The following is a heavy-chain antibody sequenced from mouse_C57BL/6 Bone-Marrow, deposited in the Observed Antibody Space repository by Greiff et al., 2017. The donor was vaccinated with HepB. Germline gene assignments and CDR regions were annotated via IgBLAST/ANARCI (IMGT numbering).Heavy chain of an antibody. J-gene: IGHJ2*01. V-gene: IGHV5-4*01. CDR2: ISDGGSYT. CDR3: ARENYYGSLDY. Sequence: EVQLVESGGGLVKPGGSLKLSCAASGFTFSSYAMSWVRQTPEKRLEWVATISDGGSYTYYPDNVKGRFTISRDNAKNNLYLQMSHLKSEDTAMYYCARENYYGSLDYWGQGTTLTVSS. D-gene: IGHD1-1*01. CDR1: GFTFSSYA.